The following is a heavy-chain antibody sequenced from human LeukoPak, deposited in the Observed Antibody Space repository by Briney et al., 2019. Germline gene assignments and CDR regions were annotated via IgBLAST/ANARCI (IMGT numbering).Heavy chain of an antibody. CDR2: ISSNGGST. D-gene: IGHD2-15*01. J-gene: IGHJ4*02. CDR1: GYTFRSYD. V-gene: IGHV3-64*01. Sequence: GGPGRLPCASSGYTFRSYDMHWVRQAPGKGLEYAAAISSNGGSTDYANSVKGRFTISRDNSKNTLYLQMGSLRAEDMAVYYCARISYSYDYDYWGQGTVVTVSS. CDR3: ARISYSYDYDY.